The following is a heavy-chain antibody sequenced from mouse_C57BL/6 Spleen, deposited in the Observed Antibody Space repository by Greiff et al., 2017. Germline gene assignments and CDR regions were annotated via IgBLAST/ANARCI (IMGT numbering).Heavy chain of an antibody. CDR1: GYTFTSYW. CDR3: APYYYGSSLYYAMDY. D-gene: IGHD1-1*01. Sequence: QVQLQQPGAELVKPGASVKLSCKASGYTFTSYWMHWVKQRPGQGLEWIGMIHPNSGSTNYNEKFKSKATLTVAKSSSTAYMQLSSLTSEDSAVYYCAPYYYGSSLYYAMDYWGQGTSVTVSS. J-gene: IGHJ4*01. CDR2: IHPNSGST. V-gene: IGHV1-64*01.